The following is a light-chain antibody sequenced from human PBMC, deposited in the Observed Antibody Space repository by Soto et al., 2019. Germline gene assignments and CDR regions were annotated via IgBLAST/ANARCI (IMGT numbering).Light chain of an antibody. CDR2: GAS. CDR3: QQSFDTPRT. V-gene: IGKV1-39*01. J-gene: IGKJ1*01. Sequence: DIQMTQSPSSLSASVGDGVTITCRASQSIANYLNWYQQKPGRAPKLLIYGASNLQSGVPPHFSGSGSGTDFTLTISNXQPEDLATYYCQQSFDTPRTFGQGTKVDTK. CDR1: QSIANY.